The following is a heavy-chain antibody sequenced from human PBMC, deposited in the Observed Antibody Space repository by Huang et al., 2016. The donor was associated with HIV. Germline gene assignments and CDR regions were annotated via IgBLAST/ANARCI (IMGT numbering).Heavy chain of an antibody. Sequence: EVQLVESGGGLVQPGGSLKLSCAASGFTFRGSAMDWVRQGAGRGLEWGGRMRSKANSDETAYAASVKGRFTISRDDSKNTAYLQMNSLKTEDTAVYYCTRLTMIGDGDYWGQGTLVTVSS. CDR3: TRLTMIGDGDY. V-gene: IGHV3-73*01. D-gene: IGHD3-22*01. CDR2: MRSKANSDET. CDR1: GFTFRGSA. J-gene: IGHJ4*02.